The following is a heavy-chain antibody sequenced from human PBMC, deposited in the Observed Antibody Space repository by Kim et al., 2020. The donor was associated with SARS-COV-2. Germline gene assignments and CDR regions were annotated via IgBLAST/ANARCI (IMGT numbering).Heavy chain of an antibody. D-gene: IGHD6-13*01. CDR1: GFTFSSYA. V-gene: IGHV3-30-3*01. J-gene: IGHJ1*01. CDR2: ISYDGSNK. Sequence: GGSLRLSCAASGFTFSSYAMHWVRQAPGKGLEWVAVISYDGSNKYYADSVKGRFTISRDNSKNTLYLQMNSLRAEDTAVYYCARGASSSWYKGAEYFQHWGQGTLVTVSS. CDR3: ARGASSSWYKGAEYFQH.